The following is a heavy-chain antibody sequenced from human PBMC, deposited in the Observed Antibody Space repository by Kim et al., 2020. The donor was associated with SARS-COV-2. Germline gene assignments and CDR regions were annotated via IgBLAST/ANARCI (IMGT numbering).Heavy chain of an antibody. V-gene: IGHV3-11*06. CDR2: ISGSSSYT. CDR1: GFTFSDNY. CDR3: ARGGSHSGSISSCFS. D-gene: IGHD2-2*01. J-gene: IGHJ5*02. Sequence: GGSLRLSCAASGFTFSDNYINWIRQAPGQGLEWVSCISGSSSYTNYADSVKGRFSISRDNAKNSLYLQMNSLRAEDTAVYYCARGGSHSGSISSCFSWGQGTLVTVSS.